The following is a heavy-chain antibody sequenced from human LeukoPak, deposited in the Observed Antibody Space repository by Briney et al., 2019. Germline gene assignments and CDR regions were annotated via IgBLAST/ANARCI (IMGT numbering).Heavy chain of an antibody. CDR3: ARQVSDYYYYYIDV. CDR1: GGSISSTAYY. CDR2: IYYSETT. D-gene: IGHD5/OR15-5a*01. V-gene: IGHV4-39*01. J-gene: IGHJ6*03. Sequence: SETLSLTCTVSGGSISSTAYYWDWIRQPPGKGLEWIGSIYYSETTYYNSSLKSRVTISLNTSKNQFSLRLPSVTAADTAVYYCARQVSDYYYYYIDVWGKEATVTVSS.